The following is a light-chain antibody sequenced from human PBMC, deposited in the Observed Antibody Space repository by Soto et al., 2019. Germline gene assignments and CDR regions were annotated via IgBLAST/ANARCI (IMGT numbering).Light chain of an antibody. CDR1: QSISSY. J-gene: IGKJ2*01. Sequence: DIQMTQSPSSLSASVGDRVTITCRASQSISSYLNRYQQKPGKAPELLIYAASNLKSGVSSRFSGSGSGTDFTLSISSLQPEDFASYHCQQSYRSPYTFGQGTKLEIK. CDR2: AAS. CDR3: QQSYRSPYT. V-gene: IGKV1-39*01.